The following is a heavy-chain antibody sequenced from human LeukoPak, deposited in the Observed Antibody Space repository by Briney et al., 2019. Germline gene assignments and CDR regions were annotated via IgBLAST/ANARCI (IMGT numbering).Heavy chain of an antibody. D-gene: IGHD2-15*01. CDR1: GFTFSSYS. V-gene: IGHV3-48*04. J-gene: IGHJ4*02. CDR3: ARDPVVEPLDY. Sequence: GGSLRLSCAASGFTFSSYSMSWVRQSPGKGLEWLSYITSSSSTIYYADSVRGRFTSSRDNAKNSLYLQMNSLRAEDTAVYYCARDPVVEPLDYWGQGTLVAVSS. CDR2: ITSSSSTI.